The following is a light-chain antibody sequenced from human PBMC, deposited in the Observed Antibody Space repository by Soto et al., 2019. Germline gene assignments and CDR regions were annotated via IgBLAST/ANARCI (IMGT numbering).Light chain of an antibody. CDR3: QQRSNWPPFT. CDR2: DAS. J-gene: IGKJ3*01. Sequence: EIVVTPSPATLALSPGERATLSCMASQSGSSDLAWYQQKHGQAPRLLIYDASNRATGIPARFSGSGSGTDFTLTISSLEPEDFAVYYCQQRSNWPPFTFGPGTKVDIK. CDR1: QSGSSD. V-gene: IGKV3-11*01.